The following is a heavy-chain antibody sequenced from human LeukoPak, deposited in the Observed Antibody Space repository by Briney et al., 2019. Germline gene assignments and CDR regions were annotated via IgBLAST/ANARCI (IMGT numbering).Heavy chain of an antibody. D-gene: IGHD3-22*01. Sequence: ASETLSLTCTVSGGSISSYYWSWIRQPPGKGLEWIGYIYYSGSTNYNPSLKSRVTISVDTSKNQFSLKLSSVTAADTAVYYCARDPYYYDSSGYSSSHAFDIWGQGTMVTVSS. J-gene: IGHJ3*02. V-gene: IGHV4-59*01. CDR3: ARDPYYYDSSGYSSSHAFDI. CDR2: IYYSGST. CDR1: GGSISSYY.